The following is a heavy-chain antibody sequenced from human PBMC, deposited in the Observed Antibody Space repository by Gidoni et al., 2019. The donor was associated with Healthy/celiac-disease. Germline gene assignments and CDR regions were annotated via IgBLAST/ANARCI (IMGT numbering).Heavy chain of an antibody. CDR3: AREGGPYGDYGRHFDY. CDR1: GGIFSSHA. J-gene: IGHJ4*02. Sequence: QVQLVQSGAEVKKPGSSVKVSCKSPGGIFSSHAISWVRQAPGQGLEWMGGIIPIFGTANYAQKFQGRVTITADESTSTAYMELSSLRSEDTAVYYCAREGGPYGDYGRHFDYWGQGTLVTVSS. CDR2: IIPIFGTA. D-gene: IGHD4-17*01. V-gene: IGHV1-69*01.